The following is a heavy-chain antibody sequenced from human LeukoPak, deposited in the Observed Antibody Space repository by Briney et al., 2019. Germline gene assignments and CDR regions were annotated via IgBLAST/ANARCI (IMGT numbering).Heavy chain of an antibody. Sequence: GASVKVSCKASGYXFTGYYMNWVRQAPGQGREWMGGIIPILGIANYAQKFQGRVTITADKSTRTAYMELSSLRSKDTAVFYCARVKEDCSGGSCYPAGAFDIWGQGTMVTVSS. CDR2: IIPILGIA. V-gene: IGHV1-69*10. CDR3: ARVKEDCSGGSCYPAGAFDI. D-gene: IGHD2-15*01. J-gene: IGHJ3*02. CDR1: GYXFTGYY.